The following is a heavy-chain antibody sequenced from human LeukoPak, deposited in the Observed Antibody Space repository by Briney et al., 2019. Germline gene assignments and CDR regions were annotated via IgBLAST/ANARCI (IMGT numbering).Heavy chain of an antibody. V-gene: IGHV4-59*01. J-gene: IGHJ4*02. D-gene: IGHD1/OR15-1a*01. CDR2: IYYSETT. CDR1: GGSISRNY. CDR3: ARSPWDKGRTSLDY. Sequence: SETLSLTCTVSGGSISRNYWNWIRQPPGKGLEWIGNIYYSETTNYNPSLKSRVSISVDTSKNLLSLKLSSVTAADTAVYYCARSPWDKGRTSLDYWGQGTLVTVSS.